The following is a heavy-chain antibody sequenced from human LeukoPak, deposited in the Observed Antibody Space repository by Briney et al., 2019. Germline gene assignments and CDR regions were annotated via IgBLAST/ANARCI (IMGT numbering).Heavy chain of an antibody. CDR3: ARGAGDYARYYFDD. Sequence: PSETLSLTCAVYGGSFSGFYWSWIRQPRMKGLEWIGEINHSGSTNYNTSLKSRVTISVDTSKKQFSLKLTSVTAADTAVYYCARGAGDYARYYFDDWGQGTLVTVSS. V-gene: IGHV4-34*01. D-gene: IGHD4-17*01. CDR2: INHSGST. CDR1: GGSFSGFY. J-gene: IGHJ4*02.